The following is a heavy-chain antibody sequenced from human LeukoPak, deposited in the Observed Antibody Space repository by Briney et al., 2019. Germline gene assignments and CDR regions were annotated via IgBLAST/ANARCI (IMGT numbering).Heavy chain of an antibody. Sequence: GGSLRLSCAASGFAFSSYAMSWVRQAPGKGLEWVSAISGSGGSTYYADSVKGRFTISRDNSKNTLYLQMNSLRAEDTAVYYRAKDGGYDLYYYYVVVWGKGSPVTVSS. CDR2: ISGSGGST. D-gene: IGHD3-3*01. CDR3: AKDGGYDLYYYYVVV. J-gene: IGHJ6*03. CDR1: GFAFSSYA. V-gene: IGHV3-23*01.